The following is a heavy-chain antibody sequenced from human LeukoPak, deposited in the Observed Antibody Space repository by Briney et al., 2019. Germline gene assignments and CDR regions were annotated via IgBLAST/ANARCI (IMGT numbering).Heavy chain of an antibody. V-gene: IGHV1-69*05. J-gene: IGHJ4*02. CDR2: IIPRFTP. D-gene: IGHD5-12*01. Sequence: SVKVSCKASGGTFSNNAISWVRQAPGQGLEWMGGIIPRFTPNYAQHFQGRVTITTDEATTTAYLELSNLRSDDTAVYYCAGLGYSGYGPRSRFDNWGQGTLITVS. CDR1: GGTFSNNA. CDR3: AGLGYSGYGPRSRFDN.